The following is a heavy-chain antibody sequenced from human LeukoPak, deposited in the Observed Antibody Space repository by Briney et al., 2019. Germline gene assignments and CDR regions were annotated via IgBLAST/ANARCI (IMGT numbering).Heavy chain of an antibody. CDR1: GFTFSSYW. D-gene: IGHD3-22*01. V-gene: IGHV3-30*02. CDR3: AKYYYDSSGYGHYFDY. Sequence: GGSLRLSCAASGFTFSSYWMSWVRQAPGKGLEWVAFIRYDGSNKYYADSVKGRFTISRDNSKNTLYLQMNSLRAEDTAVYYCAKYYYDSSGYGHYFDYWGQGTLVTVSS. CDR2: IRYDGSNK. J-gene: IGHJ4*02.